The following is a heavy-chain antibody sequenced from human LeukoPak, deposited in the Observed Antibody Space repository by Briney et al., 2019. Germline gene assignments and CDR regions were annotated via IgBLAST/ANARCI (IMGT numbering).Heavy chain of an antibody. CDR3: ARDYRGGWNDY. J-gene: IGHJ4*02. Sequence: GGSLRLSCAATGFTFTNHWMSWVRQTIGKGLECVAKIREDGNEKHYVDSVKGRFTISRDNAKNSLFLQMNNLRVDDMAVYYCARDYRGGWNDYWGQGTLVTVSS. V-gene: IGHV3-7*01. CDR1: GFTFTNHW. CDR2: IREDGNEK. D-gene: IGHD1-26*01.